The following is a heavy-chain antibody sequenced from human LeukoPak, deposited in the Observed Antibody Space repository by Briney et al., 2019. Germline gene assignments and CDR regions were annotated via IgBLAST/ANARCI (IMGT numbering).Heavy chain of an antibody. J-gene: IGHJ4*02. D-gene: IGHD5-12*01. V-gene: IGHV5-51*01. CDR1: GYSFTSYW. CDR2: IYPYDSDS. Sequence: GEALKISCKASGYSFTSYWIGWVRQMPGKGLEWMGIIYPYDSDSRYSPSFQGQVTISADKSITTAYLQWSNLKASDTAMYYCARHIGYSAWNPDYWGQGTLVTVSS. CDR3: ARHIGYSAWNPDY.